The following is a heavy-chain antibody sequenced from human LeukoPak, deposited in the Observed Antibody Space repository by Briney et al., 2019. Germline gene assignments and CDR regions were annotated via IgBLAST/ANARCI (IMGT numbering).Heavy chain of an antibody. CDR2: ISYDGSNK. J-gene: IGHJ4*02. D-gene: IGHD1-26*01. CDR1: GFTFSSYA. Sequence: GGSLRLSCAASGFTFSSYAMHWVRQAPGKGLEWVAVISYDGSNKYYADPVKSRFSISRDNSKNTLYLHMNSLKTEDTAVYYCSKEATVGGIFGSWGQGILVTVSS. CDR3: SKEATVGGIFGS. V-gene: IGHV3-30-3*01.